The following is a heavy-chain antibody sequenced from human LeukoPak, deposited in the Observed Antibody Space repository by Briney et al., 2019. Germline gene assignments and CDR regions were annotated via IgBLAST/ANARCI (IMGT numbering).Heavy chain of an antibody. V-gene: IGHV3-11*01. D-gene: IGHD3-22*01. CDR3: ASATYDSSGPDY. CDR1: GFTFSDYY. J-gene: IGHJ4*02. Sequence: GGSLRLSCAASGFTFSDYYMSWIRQAPGKGLEWVSYISSSGSTIYYADSVKGRFTISRDNAKNSLYLQMNCLRAEDTAVYYCASATYDSSGPDYWGQGTLVTVSS. CDR2: ISSSGSTI.